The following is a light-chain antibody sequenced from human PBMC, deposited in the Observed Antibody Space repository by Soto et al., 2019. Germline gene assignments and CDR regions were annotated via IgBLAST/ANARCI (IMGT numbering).Light chain of an antibody. Sequence: QSVLTQPASVSGSPGQSITISCTGTSSDVGGYKYVSWYQQHPGKAPKLIINEVSNRPSGVSNRFSGSKSGNTASLTISGLQAEDEADYYCSSYTGSSAVVFGGGTKLTVL. J-gene: IGLJ2*01. CDR2: EVS. CDR1: SSDVGGYKY. CDR3: SSYTGSSAVV. V-gene: IGLV2-14*01.